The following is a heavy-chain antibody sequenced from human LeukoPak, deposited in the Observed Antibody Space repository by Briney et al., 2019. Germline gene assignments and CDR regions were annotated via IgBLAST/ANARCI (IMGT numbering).Heavy chain of an antibody. D-gene: IGHD3-9*01. V-gene: IGHV4-31*11. Sequence: TSETLSLTCAVYGGSFSGYYWSWIRQHPGKGLEWIGYIYYSGSTYYNPSLKSRVTLSVDTSKNQFSLKLSSVTAADTAVYYCARVGRTYYDILPWGQGTLVTVSS. CDR1: GGSFSGYY. J-gene: IGHJ5*02. CDR3: ARVGRTYYDILP. CDR2: IYYSGST.